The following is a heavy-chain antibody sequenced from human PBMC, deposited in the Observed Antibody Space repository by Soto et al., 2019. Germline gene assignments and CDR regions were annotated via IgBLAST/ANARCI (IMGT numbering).Heavy chain of an antibody. CDR2: INTDGTTT. CDR3: AVPPCFYGYGYYDY. V-gene: IGHV3-74*01. J-gene: IGHJ4*02. Sequence: VQLVESGGDLVQPGGSLRLSCTASGFTFSNYWVHWVLQAPGKGPVWVSRINTDGTTTTYADSVKGRFTISRDNAKNTVYLQMNSLRAEDTAVYYCAVPPCFYGYGYYDYWGQGTLVTVSS. CDR1: GFTFSNYW. D-gene: IGHD5-18*01.